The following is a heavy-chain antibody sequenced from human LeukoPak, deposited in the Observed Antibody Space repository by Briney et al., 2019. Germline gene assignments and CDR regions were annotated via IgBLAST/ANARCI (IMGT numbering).Heavy chain of an antibody. CDR2: IYHSGST. CDR1: GGSISSSSYY. V-gene: IGHV4-39*07. CDR3: ARDAGDIVVVLGWFDP. Sequence: PSETLSLTCTVSGGSISSSSYYWGWIRQPPGKGLEWIGSIYHSGSTYYNPSLKSRVTISVDTSKNQFSLKLSSVTAADTAVYYCARDAGDIVVVLGWFDPWGQGTLVTVSS. D-gene: IGHD2-2*01. J-gene: IGHJ5*02.